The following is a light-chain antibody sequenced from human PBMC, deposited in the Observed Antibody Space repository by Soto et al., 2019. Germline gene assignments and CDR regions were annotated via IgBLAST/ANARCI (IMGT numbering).Light chain of an antibody. CDR3: QKYNNWPFY. Sequence: EIVITHSPSSLSVSPVEGVTLSCMAGQRVTTNFAWYQQKSGQSPRLLIYDFSTRATGVPARFSGTGSETAFTLTISGLQSEDSAVYFCQKYNNWPFYFGQGTRLEIK. J-gene: IGKJ5*01. V-gene: IGKV3-15*01. CDR1: QRVTTN. CDR2: DFS.